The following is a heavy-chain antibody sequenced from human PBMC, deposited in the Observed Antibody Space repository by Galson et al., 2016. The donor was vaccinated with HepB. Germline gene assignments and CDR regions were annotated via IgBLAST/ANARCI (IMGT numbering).Heavy chain of an antibody. CDR1: GFSFNSNT. J-gene: IGHJ4*02. Sequence: SLRLSCAASGFSFNSNTMHWARQAPGKGLEWVALISSDGSHKYYADSVKGRFTISRDNSKNTLYLQMDSLRAEDTAVFYCANDWYGYMAYWGQGTLVTVSS. D-gene: IGHD6-13*01. CDR3: ANDWYGYMAY. V-gene: IGHV3-30*18. CDR2: ISSDGSHK.